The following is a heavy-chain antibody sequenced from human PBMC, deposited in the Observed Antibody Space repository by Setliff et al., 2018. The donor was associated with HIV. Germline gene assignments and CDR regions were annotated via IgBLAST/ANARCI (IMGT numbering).Heavy chain of an antibody. V-gene: IGHV4-4*02. J-gene: IGHJ6*02. Sequence: SETLSLTCAVSGGSICSSNWWSWVRQPPGKGLEWIGEIYHSGSANYNPSLKSRVIISIDKSKNKFSLKLTSVTAADTAVYYCARGHCSGTNCYGVDYYGMDVWGQGTTVTVSS. D-gene: IGHD2-2*01. CDR2: IYHSGSA. CDR3: ARGHCSGTNCYGVDYYGMDV. CDR1: GGSICSSNW.